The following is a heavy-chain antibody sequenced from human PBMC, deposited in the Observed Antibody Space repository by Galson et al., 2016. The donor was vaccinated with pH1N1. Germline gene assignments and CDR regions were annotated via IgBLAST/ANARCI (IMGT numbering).Heavy chain of an antibody. J-gene: IGHJ3*02. V-gene: IGHV4-61*02. CDR2: VFASGNT. Sequence: TLSLTCTVSGGSIGGGYYIWTWIRQPAGKGLEWIGRVFASGNTNYNPSLKGRVTISFDTSKSQFSLKLSSVSAAGTAVYYRARARAAWDPLADAFGIWGPG. CDR3: ARARAAWDPLADAFGI. D-gene: IGHD1-26*01. CDR1: GGSIGGGYYI.